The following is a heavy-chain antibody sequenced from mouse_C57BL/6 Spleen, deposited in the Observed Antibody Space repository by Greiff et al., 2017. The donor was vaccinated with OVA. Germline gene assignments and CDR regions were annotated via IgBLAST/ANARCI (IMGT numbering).Heavy chain of an antibody. V-gene: IGHV1-59*01. D-gene: IGHD2-5*01. Sequence: QVQLQQPGAELVRPGTSVKLSCKASGYTFTSYWMHWVKQRPGQGLEWIGVIDPSDSYTNYNQKFKGKATLTVDISSSTAYMQLSSLTSEDSAVYYCARFTSYYSNRYFDDWGTGTTVTVSS. J-gene: IGHJ1*03. CDR2: IDPSDSYT. CDR3: ARFTSYYSNRYFDD. CDR1: GYTFTSYW.